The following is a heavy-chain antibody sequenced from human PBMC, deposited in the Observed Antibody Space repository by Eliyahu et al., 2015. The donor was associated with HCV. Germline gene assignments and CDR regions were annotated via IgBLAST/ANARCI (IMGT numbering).Heavy chain of an antibody. V-gene: IGHV4-34*01. Sequence: QVQLQQWGAGXLKPSETLSLTCAVYGGSFSGYYWSWIRQPPGKGLXWIGEINHSGXTNYNPXLKSRVTISVDTSKNQFSLKLSSVTAADTAVYYCARGPFHTGYSSGWYSQWEGRNWFDPWGQGTLVTVSS. CDR2: INHSGXT. J-gene: IGHJ5*02. D-gene: IGHD6-19*01. CDR3: ARGPFHTGYSSGWYSQWEGRNWFDP. CDR1: GGSFSGYY.